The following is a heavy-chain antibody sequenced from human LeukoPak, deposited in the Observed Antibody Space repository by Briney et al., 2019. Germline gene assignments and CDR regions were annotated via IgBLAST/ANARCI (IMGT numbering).Heavy chain of an antibody. CDR1: GFTFSSYS. CDR3: ARDGAAAGAETFDY. V-gene: IGHV3-21*01. CDR2: ISSSSSYI. D-gene: IGHD6-13*01. J-gene: IGHJ4*02. Sequence: GGSLRLSCAASGFTFSSYSMNWVRQAPGKGLEWVSSISSSSSYIYYADSVKGRFTISRDNAKNSLYLQMNSLRAEDTAVYYCARDGAAAGAETFDYWGQGTLVTVSS.